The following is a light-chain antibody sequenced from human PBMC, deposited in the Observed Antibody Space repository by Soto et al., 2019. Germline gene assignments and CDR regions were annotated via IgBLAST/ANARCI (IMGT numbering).Light chain of an antibody. CDR3: ATWDDTLIGVV. CDR2: RNN. V-gene: IGLV1-47*01. Sequence: QLVLTQPPSASGTPGQRVSISCSGSGSNIGSNFVYWYQQLPGTAPKLLMYRNNQRPSGVPDRFSGSKSGTSASLAISGLRSEDEGDYYCATWDDTLIGVVFGGGTQLTVL. CDR1: GSNIGSNF. J-gene: IGLJ2*01.